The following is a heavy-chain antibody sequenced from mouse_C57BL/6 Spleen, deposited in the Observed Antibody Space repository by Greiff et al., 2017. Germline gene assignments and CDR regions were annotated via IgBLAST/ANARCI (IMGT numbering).Heavy chain of an antibody. Sequence: QVQLQQSGAELVKPGASVKVSCKASGYTFTSYWMHWVKQRPGQGLEWIGRIHPSDSDTNYNQKFKGKATLTVDKSSSTAYMQLSSLTSEDSAVYYCAIGANWDWYFDVWGTGTTVTVSS. J-gene: IGHJ1*03. CDR3: AIGANWDWYFDV. CDR2: IHPSDSDT. CDR1: GYTFTSYW. D-gene: IGHD4-1*01. V-gene: IGHV1-74*01.